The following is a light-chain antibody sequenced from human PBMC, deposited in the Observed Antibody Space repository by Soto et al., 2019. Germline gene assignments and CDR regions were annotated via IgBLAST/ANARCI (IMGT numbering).Light chain of an antibody. CDR2: SDN. J-gene: IGLJ7*01. V-gene: IGLV1-47*01. Sequence: QSVLTQPPSASGTPGQKVFISCSGSSSNIGGTNYAYWYQQLPGAAPTLVVYSDNHRPSGVPVRFSGSKSGTSASLTISGLRSEDEATYYCATWDDSLSVFVVFGGGTQLTVL. CDR3: ATWDDSLSVFVV. CDR1: SSNIGGTNY.